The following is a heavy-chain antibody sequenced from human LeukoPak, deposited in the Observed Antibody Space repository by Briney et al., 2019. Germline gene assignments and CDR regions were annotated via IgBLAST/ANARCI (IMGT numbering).Heavy chain of an antibody. D-gene: IGHD6-13*01. CDR2: ISSSSSTI. CDR1: GFTFSSYS. J-gene: IGHJ6*02. V-gene: IGHV3-48*01. CDR3: AKDVTKDSSWYYGMDV. Sequence: GGSLRLSCAASGFTFSSYSMDWVRQAPGKGLEWVSYISSSSSTIYYADSVKGQFTISRDNAKNSLYLQMNSLRAEDTALYYCAKDVTKDSSWYYGMDVWGQGTTVTVFS.